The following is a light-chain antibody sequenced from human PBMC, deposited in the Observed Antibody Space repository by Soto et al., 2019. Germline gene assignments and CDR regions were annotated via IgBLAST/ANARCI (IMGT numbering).Light chain of an antibody. CDR3: QQSYSTPQLT. V-gene: IGKV1-39*01. CDR1: QSISSY. J-gene: IGKJ4*01. CDR2: AAS. Sequence: DIQMTQSPSSLSASVGDRVTITCRASQSISSYLNWYQQKPGKAPKLLIYAASSLQRGVPSRFSGSGSGTDFTLTISSLQPEDFATYYCQQSYSTPQLTFGGGTKVDIK.